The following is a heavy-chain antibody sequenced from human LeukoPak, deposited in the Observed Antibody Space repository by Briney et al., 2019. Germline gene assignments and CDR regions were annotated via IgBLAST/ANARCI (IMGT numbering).Heavy chain of an antibody. J-gene: IGHJ4*02. V-gene: IGHV4-34*01. CDR1: GGSFSGYY. D-gene: IGHD3-22*01. CDR2: IYHSGST. Sequence: SETLSLTCAVYGGSFSGYYWSWLRQPPGKGLEWIGYIYHSGSTYYNPSLKSRVTISVDRSKNQFSLKLSSVTAADTAVYYCARFGGYYFSFDYWGQGTLVTVSS. CDR3: ARFGGYYFSFDY.